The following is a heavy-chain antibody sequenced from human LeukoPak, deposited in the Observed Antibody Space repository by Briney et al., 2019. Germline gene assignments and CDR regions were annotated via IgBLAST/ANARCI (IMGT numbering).Heavy chain of an antibody. Sequence: PGGSLRLSCAASGFTFINAWMTWVRQAPGKGLEWVGRVKSKADDGTTDYAAPAQGRFTISRDDSKNTLSLQMNSLKTEDTAVYYCATEGGSGSYYGDDAFDMWGQGTMVTVSS. V-gene: IGHV3-15*01. CDR2: VKSKADDGTT. D-gene: IGHD3-10*01. CDR3: ATEGGSGSYYGDDAFDM. J-gene: IGHJ3*02. CDR1: GFTFINAW.